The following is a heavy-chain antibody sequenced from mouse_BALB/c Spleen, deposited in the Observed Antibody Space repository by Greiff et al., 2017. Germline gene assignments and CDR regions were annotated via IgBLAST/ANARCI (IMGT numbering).Heavy chain of an antibody. CDR2: IWAGGST. V-gene: IGHV2-9*02. D-gene: IGHD2-14*01. Sequence: QVQLKESGPGLVAPSQSLSITCTVSGFSLTSYGVHWVRQPPGKGLEWLGVIWAGGSTNYNSALMSRLSISKDNSKSQVFLKMNSLLTDDTAMYYCAREGYRYDGYAVDYWGQGTTVTVSS. CDR1: GFSLTSYG. CDR3: AREGYRYDGYAVDY. J-gene: IGHJ4*01.